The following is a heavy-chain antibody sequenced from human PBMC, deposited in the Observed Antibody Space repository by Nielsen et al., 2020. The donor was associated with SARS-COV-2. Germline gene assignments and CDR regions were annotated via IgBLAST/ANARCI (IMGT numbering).Heavy chain of an antibody. CDR2: ISSSSSYI. Sequence: WIRQPPGKGLEWVSSISSSSSYIYYADSVKGRFTISRDNAKNSLYLQMNSLRAEDTAVYYCARAPRAFDYWGQGTLVTVSS. J-gene: IGHJ4*02. V-gene: IGHV3-21*01. CDR3: ARAPRAFDY.